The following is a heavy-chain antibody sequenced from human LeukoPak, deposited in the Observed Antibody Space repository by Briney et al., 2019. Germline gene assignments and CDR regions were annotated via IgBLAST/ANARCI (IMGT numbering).Heavy chain of an antibody. V-gene: IGHV4-61*08. D-gene: IGHD5-24*01. Sequence: SQTLSLTCTVSGGSISSGGYYWSWIRQPPGKGLEWLGYIYNSGSTYYNPSLKSRVTISVDTSKNQFSLRLTSMTAADAAVYYCVRDRELTYWGQGTLVTVSS. CDR1: GGSISSGGYY. CDR3: VRDRELTY. J-gene: IGHJ4*02. CDR2: IYNSGST.